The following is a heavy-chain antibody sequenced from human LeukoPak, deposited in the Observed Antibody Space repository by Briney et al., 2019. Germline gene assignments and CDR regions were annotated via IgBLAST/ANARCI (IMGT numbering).Heavy chain of an antibody. Sequence: GGSLRLSCAASGFTFSSYSMNWVRQAPGKGLEWVSYISRSSSTIYYADSVKGRFTISRDNAKNSLYLQMNSLRAEDTAVYYCATLDIVVVPAYYYYYMDVWGKGTTVSVSS. CDR3: ATLDIVVVPAYYYYYMDV. J-gene: IGHJ6*03. CDR1: GFTFSSYS. D-gene: IGHD2-2*01. V-gene: IGHV3-48*01. CDR2: ISRSSSTI.